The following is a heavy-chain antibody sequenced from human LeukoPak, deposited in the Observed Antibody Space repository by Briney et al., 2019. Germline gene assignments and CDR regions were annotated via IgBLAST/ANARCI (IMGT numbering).Heavy chain of an antibody. CDR1: GYTFTGYY. CDR2: INPNSGGT. CDR3: VRRAVAGTSYYYYYGMDV. V-gene: IGHV1-2*04. Sequence: ASVKVSCKASGYTFTGYYMHWVRQAPGQGLEWMGWINPNSGGTNYAQKFQGWVTMTRDTSISTAYMELSRLRSDDTAVYYCVRRAVAGTSYYYYYGMDVWGQGTTVTVSS. J-gene: IGHJ6*02. D-gene: IGHD6-19*01.